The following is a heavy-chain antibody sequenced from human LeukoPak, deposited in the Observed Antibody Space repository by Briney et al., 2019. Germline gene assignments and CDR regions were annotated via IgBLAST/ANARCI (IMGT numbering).Heavy chain of an antibody. CDR2: ISGSGGST. Sequence: SGGSLRLSCAASGFTFSDYYMSWVRQAPGKGLEWVSAISGSGGSTYYADSVKGRFTISRDNSKNTLYLQMNSLRAEDTAVYYCAKQADSSGTDYMDVWGKGTTVTISS. CDR1: GFTFSDYY. D-gene: IGHD3-22*01. J-gene: IGHJ6*03. CDR3: AKQADSSGTDYMDV. V-gene: IGHV3-23*01.